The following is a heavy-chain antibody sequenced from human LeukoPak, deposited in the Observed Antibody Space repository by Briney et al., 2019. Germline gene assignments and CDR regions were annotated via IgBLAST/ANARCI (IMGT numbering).Heavy chain of an antibody. D-gene: IGHD3-9*01. CDR2: IKQDGSEK. CDR1: GFTCSSYW. Sequence: GGCLRRCGAGWGFTCSSYWMSWVRQAPGKGLEWVANIKQDGSEKYYVDSVKGRFTISRDNAKNSLYLQMNSLRAEDTAVYYCARRLRRYFDWPPYYSDYWGQGTLVTVSS. J-gene: IGHJ4*02. CDR3: ARRLRRYFDWPPYYSDY. V-gene: IGHV3-7*01.